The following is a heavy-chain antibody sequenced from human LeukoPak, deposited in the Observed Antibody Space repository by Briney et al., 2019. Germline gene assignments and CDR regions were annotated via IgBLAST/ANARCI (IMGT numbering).Heavy chain of an antibody. CDR2: ISSSSSTI. CDR1: GFTFSSYS. Sequence: GGSLRLSCAASGFTFSSYSMNWVRQAPGKGLEWVSYISSSSSTIYYADSVKGRFTISRDNAKNSLYLQMNSLRAEDTAVYYCARKNVYDSSGYYKITDYWGQGTLVTVSS. J-gene: IGHJ4*02. V-gene: IGHV3-48*01. CDR3: ARKNVYDSSGYYKITDY. D-gene: IGHD3-22*01.